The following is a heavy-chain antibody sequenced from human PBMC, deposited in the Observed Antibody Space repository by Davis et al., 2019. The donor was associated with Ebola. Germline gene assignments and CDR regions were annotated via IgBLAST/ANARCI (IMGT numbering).Heavy chain of an antibody. Sequence: GGSLRPSCQGSGYSFTSYCIGCVRQMPGKGLEWLGIIYPGDSDTRYSPSFQGQVTISADKSISTAYLQWSSLKASNTAMYYCARLPYYYYGIDVWGQGTTVTVSS. CDR1: GYSFTSYC. V-gene: IGHV5-51*01. CDR3: ARLPYYYYGIDV. CDR2: IYPGDSDT. J-gene: IGHJ6*02.